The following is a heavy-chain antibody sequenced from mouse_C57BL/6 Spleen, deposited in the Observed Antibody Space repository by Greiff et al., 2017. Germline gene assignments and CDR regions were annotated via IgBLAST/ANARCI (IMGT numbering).Heavy chain of an antibody. CDR1: GYTFTSYW. CDR3: AREGYGSSHWYFDV. D-gene: IGHD1-1*01. Sequence: QVQLQQPGAELVKPGASVKLSCKASGYTFTSYWMHWVKQRPGQGLEWIGMIQPNSGSTNYNEKFKSKATLTVDKSSSTAYMQLSSLTSEDSAVYYCAREGYGSSHWYFDVWGTGTTVTVSS. J-gene: IGHJ1*03. V-gene: IGHV1-64*01. CDR2: IQPNSGST.